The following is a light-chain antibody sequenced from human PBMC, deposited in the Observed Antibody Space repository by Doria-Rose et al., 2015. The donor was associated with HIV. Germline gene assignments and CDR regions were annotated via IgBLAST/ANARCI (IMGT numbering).Light chain of an antibody. Sequence: EIVMTQSSESLGMSLGERATLNCRSNQSLLYTSKNYLAWYQQKPGQPPKLLIDWPSTRQSGVPARFSGSGSGTDFTLTISSLEAEDVAVYYCQQYYDTPSFGPGTTVDIK. CDR3: QQYYDTPS. CDR2: WPS. J-gene: IGKJ3*01. V-gene: IGKV4-1*01. CDR1: QSLLYTSKNY.